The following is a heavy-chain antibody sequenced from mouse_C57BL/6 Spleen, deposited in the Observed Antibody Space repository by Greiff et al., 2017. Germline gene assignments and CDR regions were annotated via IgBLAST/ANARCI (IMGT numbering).Heavy chain of an antibody. CDR3: YGTASLYAMDY. CDR1: GSTFSDYG. CDR2: ISSGSSTI. D-gene: IGHD2-1*01. Sequence: EVQVVEPGGGLVKPGGSLELSCEASGSTFSDYGMHWVRQAPEKGLAWVSYISSGSSTIYYGETVKGRFTISRDNAKNTLFLQMTRLRSAATAMYYCYGTASLYAMDYWGQGTSVPVSS. J-gene: IGHJ4*01. V-gene: IGHV5-17*01.